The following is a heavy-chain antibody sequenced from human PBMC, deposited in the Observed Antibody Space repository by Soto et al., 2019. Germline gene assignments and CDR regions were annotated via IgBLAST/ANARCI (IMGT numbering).Heavy chain of an antibody. V-gene: IGHV4-59*01. D-gene: IGHD6-13*01. J-gene: IGHJ4*02. Sequence: QVQLQESGPGLLKPSETLSLTCTVSGGSISSYFYIWVRQPPGKGLEWIGSVYYTATTAYNPSLKSRVTISVDTSKTQFSLNLRSVTAADTAVYYCARDLAAVPRAFDYWGRGTLVTAPS. CDR1: GGSISSYF. CDR3: ARDLAAVPRAFDY. CDR2: VYYTATT.